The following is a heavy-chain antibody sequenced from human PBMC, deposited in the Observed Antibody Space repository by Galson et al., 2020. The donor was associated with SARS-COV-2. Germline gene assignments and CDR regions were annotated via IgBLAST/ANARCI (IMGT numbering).Heavy chain of an antibody. Sequence: SVKVSCKASGGTFSSYAISWVRQAPGQGLEWMGGIIPIFGTANYAQKFQGRVTITADESTSTAYMELSSPRSEDTAVYYCARDQSLTYYDILTGPNYGMDVWGQGTTVTVSS. CDR3: ARDQSLTYYDILTGPNYGMDV. CDR1: GGTFSSYA. D-gene: IGHD3-9*01. V-gene: IGHV1-69*13. J-gene: IGHJ6*02. CDR2: IIPIFGTA.